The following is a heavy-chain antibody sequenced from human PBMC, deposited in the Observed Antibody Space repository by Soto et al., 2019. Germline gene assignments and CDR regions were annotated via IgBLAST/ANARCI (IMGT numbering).Heavy chain of an antibody. CDR2: IYYSGST. V-gene: IGHV4-59*08. Sequence: PSETLSLTCTVSGGSISSYYWSWIRQPPGKGLEWIGYIYYSGSTNYNPSLKSRVTISVDTSKNQFSLKLSSVTAADTAVYYCARYYYDSSGYNFDYWGQGTLVTVS. CDR3: ARYYYDSSGYNFDY. J-gene: IGHJ4*02. D-gene: IGHD3-22*01. CDR1: GGSISSYY.